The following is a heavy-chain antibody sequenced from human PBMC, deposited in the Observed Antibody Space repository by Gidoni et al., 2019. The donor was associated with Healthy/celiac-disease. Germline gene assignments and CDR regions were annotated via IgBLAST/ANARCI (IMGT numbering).Heavy chain of an antibody. J-gene: IGHJ5*02. CDR1: GYSLTSYW. Sequence: VQSGAEVKKPGESLKISCKGSGYSLTSYWIGWVRQMPGKGLEGMGIIHPGDSDTRYSPSFQAQVTISADKSISNAYLQWSSLNASDTAMYYCASLKGLYYYDSSRFDPWGQGTLVTVSS. D-gene: IGHD3-22*01. CDR3: ASLKGLYYYDSSRFDP. CDR2: IHPGDSDT. V-gene: IGHV5-51*01.